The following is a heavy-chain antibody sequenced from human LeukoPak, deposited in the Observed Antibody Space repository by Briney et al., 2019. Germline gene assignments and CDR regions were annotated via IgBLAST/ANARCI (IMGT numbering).Heavy chain of an antibody. Sequence: PGGSLRLSCAASGFTFSSYSMNWVRQAPGKGLEWVSYISSSDTIYYADSVKGRFTISRDNAKRSLYLQMNSPRDEDTAVYYCARDPASGGFDSWGQGILVTVSS. J-gene: IGHJ4*02. V-gene: IGHV3-48*02. CDR3: ARDPASGGFDS. CDR1: GFTFSSYS. D-gene: IGHD2-15*01. CDR2: ISSSDTI.